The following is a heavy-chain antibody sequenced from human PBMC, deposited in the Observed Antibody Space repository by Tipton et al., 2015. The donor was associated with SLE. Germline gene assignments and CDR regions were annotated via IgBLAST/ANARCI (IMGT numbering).Heavy chain of an antibody. V-gene: IGHV4-34*01. Sequence: GLVKPSETLSLTCAVYGGSFSGYYWSWIRQPPGKGLEWIGEINHSGSTNYNPSLKSRVTISVDTSKNQFSLKLSSVTAADTAVYYCARNSSDSGSYYLDYWGQGTLVTVSS. J-gene: IGHJ4*02. CDR2: INHSGST. CDR1: GGSFSGYY. D-gene: IGHD1-26*01. CDR3: ARNSSDSGSYYLDY.